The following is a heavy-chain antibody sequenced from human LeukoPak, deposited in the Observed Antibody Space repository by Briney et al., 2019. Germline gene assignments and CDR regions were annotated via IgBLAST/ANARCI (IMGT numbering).Heavy chain of an antibody. V-gene: IGHV5-51*01. D-gene: IGHD3-22*01. CDR3: ARLGDDYYDSSGPPDY. CDR2: IYPGDSDT. CDR1: GYSVTSYW. Sequence: GESLKISCKGSGYSVTSYWIGWVRQMPGKGLEWMGIIYPGDSDTRYSSSFPGQVTISADKSISTAYRQWSSLTASDTAMYYCARLGDDYYDSSGPPDYWGQGTLVTVSS. J-gene: IGHJ4*02.